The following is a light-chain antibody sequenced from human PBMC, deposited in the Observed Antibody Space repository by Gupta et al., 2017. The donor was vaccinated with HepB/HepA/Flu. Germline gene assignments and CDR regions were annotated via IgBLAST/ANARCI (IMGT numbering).Light chain of an antibody. CDR2: GAS. CDR3: QQDGSSPRT. V-gene: IGKV3-20*01. Sequence: EIVLTQSPGTLSLSPGERATLSCRASQSIGSNSLAWYQQKPGQAPRLLIYGASSRATGIPDRFSGSGSGTDFTLIITRLEPEDFTVYYCQQDGSSPRTFGQWTKVEIK. CDR1: QSIGSNS. J-gene: IGKJ1*01.